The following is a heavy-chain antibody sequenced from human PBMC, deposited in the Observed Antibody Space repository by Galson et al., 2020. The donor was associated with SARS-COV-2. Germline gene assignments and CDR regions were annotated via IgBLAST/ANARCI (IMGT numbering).Heavy chain of an antibody. CDR1: GFTFSNAW. CDR3: AIRFGGLGYMDV. CDR2: IKRRIDGETT. Sequence: GGSLRISCAVSGFTFSNAWMIWVRQAPGKGLEWVGRIKRRIDGETTDYVASVKGRFIISRDDLKNTLYLHMNGLKTEDTGVYYCAIRFGGLGYMDVWGKGTTVTVSS. V-gene: IGHV3-15*01. D-gene: IGHD3-10*01. J-gene: IGHJ6*03.